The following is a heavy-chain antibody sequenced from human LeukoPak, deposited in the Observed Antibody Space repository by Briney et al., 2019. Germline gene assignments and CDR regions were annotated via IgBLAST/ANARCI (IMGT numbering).Heavy chain of an antibody. D-gene: IGHD4-11*01. CDR2: IYHSGYA. CDR3: ARNSSLTTLKGGWFDP. CDR1: GYSINSGYS. J-gene: IGHJ5*02. Sequence: SETLSLTCAVSGYSINSGYSWTWLRQRPGKVPEGIGNIYHSGYAYYNPSLKGRVTISLDASKNQFSLRLSSVTAADTAVYYCARNSSLTTLKGGWFDPWGQGTLVTVSS. V-gene: IGHV4-38-2*01.